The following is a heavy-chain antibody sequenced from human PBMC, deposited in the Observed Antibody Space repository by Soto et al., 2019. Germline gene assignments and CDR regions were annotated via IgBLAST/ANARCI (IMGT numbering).Heavy chain of an antibody. Sequence: GKGLVWVSRINSGGGTTTYADSVKGRFTISRDNAKSTLYLQMNGLRAEDTALFFQAKDGIRGNLSVSAFLLNRSSDL. V-gene: IGHV3-74*01. CDR3: AKDGIRGNLSVSAFLLNRSSDL. D-gene: IGHD2-15*01. CDR2: INSGGGTT. J-gene: IGHJ2*01.